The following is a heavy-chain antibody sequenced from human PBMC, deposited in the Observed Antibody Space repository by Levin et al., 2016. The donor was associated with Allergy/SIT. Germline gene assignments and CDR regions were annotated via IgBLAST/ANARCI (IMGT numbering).Heavy chain of an antibody. CDR3: VRERSYGSGPYTDYYLDS. V-gene: IGHV4-59*13. Sequence: SETLSLTCTVSSDSISEFYWHWVRQPPGKGLEWIGNVHYSGNTNYKPSLKSRVTITMNISKKQFSLKLGSVTPADTAVYYCVRERSYGSGPYTDYYLDSWGPGTLVTVSS. D-gene: IGHD6-19*01. J-gene: IGHJ4*02. CDR1: SDSISEFY. CDR2: VHYSGNT.